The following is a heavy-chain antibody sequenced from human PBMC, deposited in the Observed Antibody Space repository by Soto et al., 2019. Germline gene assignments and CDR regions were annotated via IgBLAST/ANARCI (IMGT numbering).Heavy chain of an antibody. CDR1: GGSISSGDYY. CDR2: IYYSGST. D-gene: IGHD3-22*01. V-gene: IGHV4-30-4*01. J-gene: IGHJ4*02. Sequence: QVQLQESGPGLVKPSQTLSLTCTVSGGSISSGDYYWSWIHQPPGKGLEWIWYIYYSGSTYYNPSLKRRVTISGDPSKNRCSLKLSYLTVADTAVYYCARGSYYYDSSGYYHYSCQGTLVTVSS. CDR3: ARGSYYYDSSGYYHY.